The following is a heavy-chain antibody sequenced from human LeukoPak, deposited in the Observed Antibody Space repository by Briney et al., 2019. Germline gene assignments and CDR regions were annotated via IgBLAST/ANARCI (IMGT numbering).Heavy chain of an antibody. J-gene: IGHJ6*02. CDR3: ARMRVVAGTIGYGMDV. Sequence: PGGSLRLSCAASGFTFSSYWMRWVRQAPGKGLVWVSRINSDGSSTSYADSVKGRFTISRDNAKNTLYLQMNSLRAEDTAVYYCARMRVVAGTIGYGMDVWGQGTTVTVSS. CDR2: INSDGSST. V-gene: IGHV3-74*01. CDR1: GFTFSSYW. D-gene: IGHD6-19*01.